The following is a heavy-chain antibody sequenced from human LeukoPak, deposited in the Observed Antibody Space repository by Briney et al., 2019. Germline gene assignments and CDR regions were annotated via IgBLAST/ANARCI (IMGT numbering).Heavy chain of an antibody. CDR1: GGSFSGYY. V-gene: IGHV4-34*01. Sequence: SETLSLTCAVYGGSFSGYYWSWIRQPPGKGLEWTGEINHSGSTNYNPSLKSRVTISLDTSKSQFSLKLSSVTAADTAVYYCAKGLGFCSGGSCYSHYYYYYGMDVWGQGTTVTVSS. J-gene: IGHJ6*02. D-gene: IGHD2-15*01. CDR3: AKGLGFCSGGSCYSHYYYYYGMDV. CDR2: INHSGST.